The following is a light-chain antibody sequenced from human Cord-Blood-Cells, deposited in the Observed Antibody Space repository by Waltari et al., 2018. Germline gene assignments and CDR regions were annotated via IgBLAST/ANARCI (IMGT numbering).Light chain of an antibody. Sequence: DIQMTQSPSTLSASVGDRVTITCRASQSISSWLAWYQQKPGKAPKLLIYKASSLESGVPSRFSGSGSGTEFTRTISSLQPDDFATYYCQQYNSYAHVTFGQGTKVEIK. V-gene: IGKV1-5*03. J-gene: IGKJ1*01. CDR1: QSISSW. CDR3: QQYNSYAHVT. CDR2: KAS.